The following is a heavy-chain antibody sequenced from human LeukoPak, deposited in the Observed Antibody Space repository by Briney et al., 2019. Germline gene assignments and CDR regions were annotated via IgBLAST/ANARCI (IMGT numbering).Heavy chain of an antibody. CDR3: ARGPYSVIPSPTDF. CDR1: GYRFTAYF. CDR2: TNPTNGGT. J-gene: IGHJ4*02. V-gene: IGHV1-2*02. D-gene: IGHD3-16*02. Sequence: ASVKVSCKASGYRFTAYFTHWVRQAPGQGVEWMGWTNPTNGGTNLAPKFHGRVTVTRDTSLSTVYMDLTSLKSDDTAVYYCARGPYSVIPSPTDFWGQGTLVTVSS.